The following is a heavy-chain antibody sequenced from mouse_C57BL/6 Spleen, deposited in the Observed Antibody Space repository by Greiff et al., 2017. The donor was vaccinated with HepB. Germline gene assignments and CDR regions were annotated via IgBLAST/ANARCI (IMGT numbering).Heavy chain of an antibody. V-gene: IGHV1-55*01. CDR1: GYTFTSYW. J-gene: IGHJ2*01. D-gene: IGHD1-1*01. CDR3: ARGGVIYYYGSSYPH. CDR2: IYPGSGST. Sequence: VQLQQPGAELVKPGASVKMSCKASGYTFTSYWITWVKQRPGQGLEWIGDIYPGSGSTNYNEKFKSKATLTVDTSSSTAYMQLSSLTSEDSAVYYCARGGVIYYYGSSYPHWGQGTTLTVSS.